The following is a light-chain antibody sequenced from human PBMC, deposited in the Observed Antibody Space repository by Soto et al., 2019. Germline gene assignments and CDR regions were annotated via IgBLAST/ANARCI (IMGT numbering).Light chain of an antibody. CDR1: GSDVGNYNL. J-gene: IGLJ3*02. CDR2: EVN. V-gene: IGLV2-23*02. CDR3: CSYAGSSIWV. Sequence: QSALTQPASVSGSLGQSITISRSGSGSDVGNYNLVSWYQQQPGKAPKLIIYEVNKGPSGVSNRFSGSKSGNTASLTISGLQPDDESHYYCCSYAGSSIWVFGGGTKLTVL.